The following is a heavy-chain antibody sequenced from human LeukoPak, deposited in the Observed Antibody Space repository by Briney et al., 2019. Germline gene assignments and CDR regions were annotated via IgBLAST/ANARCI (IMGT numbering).Heavy chain of an antibody. CDR3: AKMGSSWFRPDHFDY. CDR2: ISGSGGST. CDR1: GFTFSSYA. D-gene: IGHD6-13*01. Sequence: PGGSLRLSCAASGFTFSSYAMSWVRQAPGKGLEWVSAISGSGGSTYYADSVKGRFTISRDNSKNTLYLQMNSLRAEDTAVYYCAKMGSSWFRPDHFDYWGQGTLVTVSS. J-gene: IGHJ4*02. V-gene: IGHV3-23*01.